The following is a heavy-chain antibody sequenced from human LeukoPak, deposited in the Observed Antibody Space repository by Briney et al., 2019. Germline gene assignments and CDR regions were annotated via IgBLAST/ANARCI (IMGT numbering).Heavy chain of an antibody. J-gene: IGHJ3*02. V-gene: IGHV3-33*01. CDR3: ARDGLYGDCVNAFDI. Sequence: GGSLRLSCAASGFTFSSYGMHWVRQAPGKGLEWVAAIWYDGSNKYYADSVKGRFTISRDNSKNTLYLQMNSLRAEDTAAYYCARDGLYGDCVNAFDIWGQGTMVTVSS. CDR2: IWYDGSNK. CDR1: GFTFSSYG. D-gene: IGHD4-17*01.